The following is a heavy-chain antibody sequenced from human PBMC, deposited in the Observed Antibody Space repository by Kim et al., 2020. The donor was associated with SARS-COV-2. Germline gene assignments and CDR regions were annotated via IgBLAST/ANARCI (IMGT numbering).Heavy chain of an antibody. CDR1: GYTFSNYA. CDR2: INTNTGNP. CDR3: ARDYAGTQLRYVDWSLSPYGMDV. J-gene: IGHJ6*02. V-gene: IGHV7-4-1*02. D-gene: IGHD3-9*01. Sequence: ASVKVSCKASGYTFSNYAMNWVRQAPGQGLEWMGWINTNTGNPTYAQGFTGRFVLSLDTSVSTAYLQISSLKAEDTAVYYCARDYAGTQLRYVDWSLSPYGMDVWGQGTTVTVSS.